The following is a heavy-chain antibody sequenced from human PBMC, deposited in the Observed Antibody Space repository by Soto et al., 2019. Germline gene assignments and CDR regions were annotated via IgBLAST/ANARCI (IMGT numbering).Heavy chain of an antibody. V-gene: IGHV1-8*01. CDR1: GYTFTNYD. J-gene: IGHJ5*02. D-gene: IGHD3-10*01. CDR2: MNPDSGDT. CDR3: ARMHYYGSRNPNWFDP. Sequence: QVPLVQSGAEVKKPGASVKVSCKASGYTFTNYDINWVRQATGQGLEWMGWMNPDSGDTDYAQKFQGRVTMTRNTSISTAYMELSSLTSDDTAEYFCARMHYYGSRNPNWFDPWGQGTLVTVSS.